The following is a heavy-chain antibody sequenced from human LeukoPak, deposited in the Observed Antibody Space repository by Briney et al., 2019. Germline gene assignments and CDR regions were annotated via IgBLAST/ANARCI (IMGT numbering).Heavy chain of an antibody. V-gene: IGHV4-38-2*02. Sequence: SETLSLTCTVSGYSISSGYYWGWIRQPPGKGLEWIGYIYYSGSTNYNPSLKSRVTISVDTSKNQFSLKLSSVTAADTAVYYCARDRGSGSLPDYWGQGTLVTVSS. CDR2: IYYSGST. CDR3: ARDRGSGSLPDY. J-gene: IGHJ4*02. D-gene: IGHD3-10*01. CDR1: GYSISSGYY.